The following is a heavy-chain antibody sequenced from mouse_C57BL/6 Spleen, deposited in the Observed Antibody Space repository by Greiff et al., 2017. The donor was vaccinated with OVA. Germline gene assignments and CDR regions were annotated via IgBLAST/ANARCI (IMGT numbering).Heavy chain of an antibody. Sequence: QVQLQQPGAELVRPGSSVKLSCKASGYTFTSYWMHWVKQRPIQGLEWIGNIDPSDSETHYNQKFKDKATLTVDKSSSTAYMQLSSLTSEDSAVYYCARDLTGMAWFAYWGQGTLVTVSA. D-gene: IGHD4-1*01. CDR1: GYTFTSYW. CDR2: IDPSDSET. J-gene: IGHJ3*01. V-gene: IGHV1-52*01. CDR3: ARDLTGMAWFAY.